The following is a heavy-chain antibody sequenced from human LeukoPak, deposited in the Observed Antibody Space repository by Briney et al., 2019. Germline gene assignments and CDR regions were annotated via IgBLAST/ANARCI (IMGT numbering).Heavy chain of an antibody. Sequence: PSETLSLTCTVSGYSISSGYYWGWIRQPPGKGLEWIGSIYHSGSTYYNPSLKSRVTISVDTSKNQFSLKLSSVTAADTAVYYCAREDLRGVTSFLWGQGTLVTVSS. J-gene: IGHJ4*02. D-gene: IGHD3-10*01. CDR3: AREDLRGVTSFL. CDR1: GYSISSGYY. V-gene: IGHV4-38-2*02. CDR2: IYHSGST.